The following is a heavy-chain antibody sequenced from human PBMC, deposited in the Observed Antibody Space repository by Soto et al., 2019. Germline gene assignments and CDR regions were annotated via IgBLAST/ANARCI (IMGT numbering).Heavy chain of an antibody. Sequence: QVQLQESGPGLVKPSQTLSLTCTGSGGSISSGYYWSWIRQHPVKGLEWIGYIYYSGNTYYNPSLKSRVSISLDTSKSQCSMQLDSVTDADTDVYYWARDAPVALCVPNSMDVWGQGTTVTVSS. V-gene: IGHV4-31*03. CDR2: IYYSGNT. J-gene: IGHJ6*02. CDR3: ARDAPVALCVPNSMDV. D-gene: IGHD3-3*02. CDR1: GGSISSGYY.